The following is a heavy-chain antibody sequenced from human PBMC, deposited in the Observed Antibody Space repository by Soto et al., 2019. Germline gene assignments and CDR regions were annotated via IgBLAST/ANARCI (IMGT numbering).Heavy chain of an antibody. Sequence: SGKSSCKASGYTFTNYSVHGVRQVPGQGLEWMGWLNPGSGDTGYAEKFQGRVTMTRNTSIGTAYRELSSLRSGDTAIYYCARMASFGTLNWFAPSGQPTPV. J-gene: IGHJ5*02. CDR1: GYTFTNYS. D-gene: IGHD3-16*01. V-gene: IGHV1-8*01. CDR3: ARMASFGTLNWFAP. CDR2: LNPGSGDT.